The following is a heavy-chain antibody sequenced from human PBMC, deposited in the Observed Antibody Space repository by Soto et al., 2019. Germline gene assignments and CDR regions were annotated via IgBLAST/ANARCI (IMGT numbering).Heavy chain of an antibody. J-gene: IGHJ4*02. CDR3: VRVPTGGYAFSLDDY. CDR1: GFTFSSYW. V-gene: IGHV3-74*01. Sequence: GGALRLSCAASGFTFSSYWMHWVRQAPGKGLVWVSRINSDGSTTTYADSVKGRFTISRDNAKNTLYLQMNSLRAEDTAVYYCVRVPTGGYAFSLDDYWGQGTPVTVSS. D-gene: IGHD5-12*01. CDR2: INSDGSTT.